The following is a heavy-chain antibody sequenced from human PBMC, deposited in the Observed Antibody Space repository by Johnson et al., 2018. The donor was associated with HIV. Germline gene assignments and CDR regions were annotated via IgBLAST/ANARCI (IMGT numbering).Heavy chain of an antibody. J-gene: IGHJ3*02. CDR1: GFTFSSYA. V-gene: IGHV3-30*04. Sequence: VQLVESGGGVVQPGRSLRLSCAASGFTFSSYAMHWVRQAPGKGLEWVAVISYDGSNKYYADSVTGRFTISRDNSKNTLYLQMNSLRAEDTAVYYCARDPNYYDSAAFDIWGQGTMVTVS. CDR2: ISYDGSNK. CDR3: ARDPNYYDSAAFDI. D-gene: IGHD3-22*01.